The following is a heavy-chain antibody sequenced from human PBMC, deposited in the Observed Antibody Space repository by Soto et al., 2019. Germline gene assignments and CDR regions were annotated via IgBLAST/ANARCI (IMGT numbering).Heavy chain of an antibody. Sequence: PSETLSLTCTVSGGSVSSGSYYWSWIRQPPGKGLEWIGYIYYSGSTNYSPSLKSRVTISVDTSKNQFSLKLSSVTAADTAVYYCARDLGSPERWFDPWGQGTLVTVSS. J-gene: IGHJ5*02. CDR1: GGSVSSGSYY. V-gene: IGHV4-61*01. CDR3: ARDLGSPERWFDP. CDR2: IYYSGST.